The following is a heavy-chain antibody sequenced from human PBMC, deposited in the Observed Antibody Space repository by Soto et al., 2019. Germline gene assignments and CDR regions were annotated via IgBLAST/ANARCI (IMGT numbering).Heavy chain of an antibody. CDR1: GFTFSDYY. CDR3: ARVWAAAEDFDY. CDR2: ISSSSSYT. V-gene: IGHV3-11*06. J-gene: IGHJ4*02. D-gene: IGHD6-13*01. Sequence: QVQLVESGGGLVKPGGSLRLSCAASGFTFSDYYMSWIRQAPGKGLEWVSYISSSSSYTNYADSVKGRFTISRDNAKNSLYLQMNSLRAEDTAVYYCARVWAAAEDFDYWGQGTLVTVS.